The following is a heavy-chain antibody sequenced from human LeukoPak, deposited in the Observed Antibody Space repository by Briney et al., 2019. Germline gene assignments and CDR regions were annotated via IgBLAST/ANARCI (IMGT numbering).Heavy chain of an antibody. Sequence: PGGSLRLSCAVSGFTFSTYSTDWVRQAPGKGLEWVSSISSSSNYIYYADSVKGRFTISRDNAKNSLYLQMNSLRAEDTAVYYCARGGTAMVYYYYYMDVWGKGTTVTVSS. J-gene: IGHJ6*03. CDR1: GFTFSTYS. CDR2: ISSSSNYI. D-gene: IGHD5-18*01. V-gene: IGHV3-21*01. CDR3: ARGGTAMVYYYYYMDV.